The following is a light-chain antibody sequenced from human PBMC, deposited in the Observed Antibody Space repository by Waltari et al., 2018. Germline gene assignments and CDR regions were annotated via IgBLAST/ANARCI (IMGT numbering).Light chain of an antibody. CDR1: QSVRSSY. V-gene: IGKV3-20*01. CDR2: GAS. Sequence: EIVLTQSPGTLSLSPGERATISCRASQSVRSSYLAWYQQKPGQAPRLLIYGASSRDTGIPDRFSGSESGTDFTLTISRLEPEDFAVYYCQQYGSSPWTFGQGTKVEIK. J-gene: IGKJ1*01. CDR3: QQYGSSPWT.